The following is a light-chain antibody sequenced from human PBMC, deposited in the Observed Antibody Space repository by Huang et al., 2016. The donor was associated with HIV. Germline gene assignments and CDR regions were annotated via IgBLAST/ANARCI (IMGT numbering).Light chain of an antibody. CDR1: QSISNY. V-gene: IGKV1-39*01. CDR2: SAS. J-gene: IGKJ5*01. Sequence: IQMTQSPTSLSASVGDRVSIVCRASQSISNYLNWYHKKLGKAPKLLLSSASTLHSGVPSGFSGSGSGTEFTLTIRGLQLDDFATYYCQQSYSALSTFGPGTRL. CDR3: QQSYSALST.